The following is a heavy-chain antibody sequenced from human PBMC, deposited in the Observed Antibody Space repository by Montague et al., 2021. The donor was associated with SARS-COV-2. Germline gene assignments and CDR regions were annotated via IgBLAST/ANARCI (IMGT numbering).Heavy chain of an antibody. CDR2: ISRSGDRT. V-gene: IGHV3-20*03. CDR1: GFTFDDYG. Sequence: VSGFTFDDYGMSWVRQAPGKGLEWVSGISRSGDRTAYGDSVKGRFTISRDNAKNSLYLQMNSLRVEDTAFYYCSRGGGMIRGVVDFWGQGILVSVSS. D-gene: IGHD3-10*01. J-gene: IGHJ4*02. CDR3: SRGGGMIRGVVDF.